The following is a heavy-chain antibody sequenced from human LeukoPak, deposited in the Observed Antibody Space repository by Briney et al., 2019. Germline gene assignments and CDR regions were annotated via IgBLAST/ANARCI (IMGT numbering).Heavy chain of an antibody. CDR3: ATAGNYCSSTSCYFH. V-gene: IGHV1-2*04. CDR1: GYTFTGYY. Sequence: ASVKVSCKASGYTFTGYYMHWVRQAPGQGLEWMGWINPNSGGTNYAQKFQGWVTMTRDTSISTAYMELSRLRSDDTAVYYCATAGNYCSSTSCYFHWGQGTLVTVSS. CDR2: INPNSGGT. J-gene: IGHJ4*02. D-gene: IGHD2-2*01.